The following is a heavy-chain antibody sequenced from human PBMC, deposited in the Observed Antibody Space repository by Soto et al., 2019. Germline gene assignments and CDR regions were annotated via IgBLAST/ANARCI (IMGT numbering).Heavy chain of an antibody. CDR1: GGSISSGGYY. J-gene: IGHJ5*02. Sequence: SETLSLTCTVSGGSISSGGYYWSWIRQHPGKGLEWIGYIYYSGSTYYNPSLKSRVTISVDTSKNQFSLKLSSVTAADTAVYYCAREKNRHWIDPWGQGTLVTVST. CDR3: AREKNRHWIDP. CDR2: IYYSGST. V-gene: IGHV4-31*03.